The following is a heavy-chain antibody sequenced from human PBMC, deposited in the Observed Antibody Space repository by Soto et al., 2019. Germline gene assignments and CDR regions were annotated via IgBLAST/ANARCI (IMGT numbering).Heavy chain of an antibody. CDR1: GFTFSSYA. CDR2: ISYDGSNK. J-gene: IGHJ4*02. CDR3: ARVPNCRSTSCYFVYYDY. Sequence: QVQLVESRGGVVQPGRPLRLSCAASGFTFSSYAMHWVRQAPGKGLEWVAVISYDGSNKYYADSVKGRFTISRDNSKNTLYLQMNSLRAEDTAVYYCARVPNCRSTSCYFVYYDYWGQGTLVTVSS. V-gene: IGHV3-30-3*01. D-gene: IGHD2-2*01.